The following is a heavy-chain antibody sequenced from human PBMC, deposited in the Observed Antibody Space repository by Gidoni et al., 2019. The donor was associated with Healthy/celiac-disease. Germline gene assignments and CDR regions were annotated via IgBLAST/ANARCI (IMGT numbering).Heavy chain of an antibody. CDR3: AKGSLRYFDWNNFDY. V-gene: IGHV3-23*04. CDR1: GLTFSSYA. D-gene: IGHD3-9*01. CDR2: ISGSGGST. J-gene: IGHJ4*02. Sequence: EVQLVESGGGLVQPGGSLRLSCAASGLTFSSYAMSWVRQAPGKGLGWVSVISGSGGSTYYADSVKGRFTISRDNSKNTLYLQMNSLRAEDTAVYYCAKGSLRYFDWNNFDYWGQGTLVTVSS.